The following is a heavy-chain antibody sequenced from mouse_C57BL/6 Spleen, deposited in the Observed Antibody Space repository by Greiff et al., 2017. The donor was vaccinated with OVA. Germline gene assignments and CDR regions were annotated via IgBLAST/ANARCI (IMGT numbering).Heavy chain of an antibody. D-gene: IGHD1-1*01. Sequence: VQLQQPGAELVRPGSSVKLSCKASGYTFTSYWMDWVKQRPGQGLEWIGNIYPSDSETHYNQKFKDKATLTVDKSSSTAYMQLSSLTSEDSAVYYCARGYYGSIDYFDYWGQGTTLTVSS. V-gene: IGHV1-61*01. CDR3: ARGYYGSIDYFDY. J-gene: IGHJ2*01. CDR1: GYTFTSYW. CDR2: IYPSDSET.